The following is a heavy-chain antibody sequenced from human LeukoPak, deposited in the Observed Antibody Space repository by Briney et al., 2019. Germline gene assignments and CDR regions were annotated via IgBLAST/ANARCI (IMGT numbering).Heavy chain of an antibody. Sequence: NSSETLSLPCAVYGGSFSGYYWSWIRQPPGKGLEWIGEINHSGSTNYNPSLKSRVTISVDTSKNQFSLKLSSVTAADTAVYYCARADSSGYDYWGQGTLVTVSS. V-gene: IGHV4-34*01. CDR1: GGSFSGYY. CDR2: INHSGST. D-gene: IGHD3-22*01. CDR3: ARADSSGYDY. J-gene: IGHJ4*02.